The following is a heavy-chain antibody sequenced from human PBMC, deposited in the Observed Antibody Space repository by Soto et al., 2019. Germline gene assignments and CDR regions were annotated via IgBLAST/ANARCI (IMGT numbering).Heavy chain of an antibody. CDR1: GYTFTSYY. V-gene: IGHV1-46*01. CDR3: ARDPKVHYYDSSGQLDY. J-gene: IGHJ4*02. CDR2: INPSGGST. Sequence: ASVKVSCKASGYTFTSYYMHWVRQAPGQGLEWMGIINPSGGSTSYAQKFQGRVTMTRDTSTSTVYMELSSLRSEDTAVYYCARDPKVHYYDSSGQLDYWGQGTLVTVSS. D-gene: IGHD3-22*01.